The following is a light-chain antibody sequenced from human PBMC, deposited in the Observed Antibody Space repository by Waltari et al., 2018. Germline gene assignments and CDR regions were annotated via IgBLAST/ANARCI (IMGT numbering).Light chain of an antibody. CDR3: AAWDDSLNGWV. J-gene: IGLJ3*02. CDR1: SSNLGSNP. CDR2: SNN. Sequence: QSVLTQPPSASGTPGQRVPLSCSGSSSNLGSNPVNWYQQLPGTAPKLLIYSNNQRPSGVPDRFSGSKSGTSASLAISGLQSEDEADYYCAAWDDSLNGWVFGGGTKLTVL. V-gene: IGLV1-44*01.